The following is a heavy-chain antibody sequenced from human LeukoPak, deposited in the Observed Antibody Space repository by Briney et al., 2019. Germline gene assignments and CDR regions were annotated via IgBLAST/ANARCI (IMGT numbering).Heavy chain of an antibody. CDR2: IRHTGST. D-gene: IGHD6-13*01. V-gene: IGHV4-34*01. Sequence: SETLSLTCAVYGGSFNDYYWSWIRQPPGKGLEWIGEIRHTGSTNYNPSLESRVTISIDTSKRHFSLKLTSVTAADTAVYYCVRLGRAAGFYFFDYWGQGSLVTVSS. J-gene: IGHJ4*02. CDR1: GGSFNDYY. CDR3: VRLGRAAGFYFFDY.